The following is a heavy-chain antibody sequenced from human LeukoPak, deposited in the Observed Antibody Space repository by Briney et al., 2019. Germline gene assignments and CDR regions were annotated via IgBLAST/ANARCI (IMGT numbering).Heavy chain of an antibody. D-gene: IGHD6-13*01. J-gene: IGHJ6*02. CDR3: ARDQRIAPLKTAGMDV. V-gene: IGHV3-30*04. CDR1: GFTFSSYA. CDR2: ISYDGSNK. Sequence: GRSLRLSCAASGFTFSSYAMHWVRQAPGKGLEWVAVISYDGSNKYYADSVKGRFTISRDNSKNTLYLQMNSLRAEDTAVYYCARDQRIAPLKTAGMDVWGQGTTVTVSS.